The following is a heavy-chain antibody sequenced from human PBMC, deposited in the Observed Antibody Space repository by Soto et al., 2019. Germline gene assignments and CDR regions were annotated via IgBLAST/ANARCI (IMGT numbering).Heavy chain of an antibody. D-gene: IGHD2-21*01. CDR2: ISGSGDST. CDR1: GFTFSTYV. V-gene: IGHV3-23*01. J-gene: IGHJ4*02. Sequence: EVHLLESGGGLVQPGGSLRLSCAASGFTFSTYVMSWVRQAPGKGLEWVSSISGSGDSTFYADSVKGRFTISRDNSKNTVYLKRNSLRAEHTARYHWAKGAWGGTPPPSIYYFDYWGQGALVTVSS. CDR3: AKGAWGGTPPPSIYYFDY.